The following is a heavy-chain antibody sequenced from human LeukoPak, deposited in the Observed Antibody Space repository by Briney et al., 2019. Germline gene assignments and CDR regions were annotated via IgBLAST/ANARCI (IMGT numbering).Heavy chain of an antibody. CDR2: ISSSSSTI. D-gene: IGHD6-19*01. CDR3: AREGGSSGWYDAFHI. CDR1: GFTFSSYS. V-gene: IGHV3-48*01. J-gene: IGHJ3*02. Sequence: PGGSLRLSCAASGFTFSSYSMNWVRQAPGKGLEWVSYISSSSSTIYYADSVKGRFTISRDNAKNSLYLQMNSLRAEDTAVHYCAREGGSSGWYDAFHIWGQGTMVTVSS.